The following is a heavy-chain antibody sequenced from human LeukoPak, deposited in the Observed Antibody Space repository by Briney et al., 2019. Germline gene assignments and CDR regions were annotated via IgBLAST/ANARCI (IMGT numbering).Heavy chain of an antibody. CDR1: GGSFSGYY. CDR2: INHSGST. Sequence: SETLSLTCAVYGGSFSGYYWSWIRQPPGKGLEWIGEINHSGSTNYNPSLKSRVTISVDKSKNQFSLKLSSVTAADTAVYYCARSSSSGWYFDYWGQGTLVTVSS. CDR3: ARSSSSGWYFDY. D-gene: IGHD6-19*01. V-gene: IGHV4-34*01. J-gene: IGHJ4*02.